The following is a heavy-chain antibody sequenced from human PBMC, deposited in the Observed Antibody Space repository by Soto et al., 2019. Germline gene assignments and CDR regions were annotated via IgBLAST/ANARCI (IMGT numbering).Heavy chain of an antibody. J-gene: IGHJ5*02. CDR1: GFNFDDYA. CDR2: ITWNSGNL. CDR3: AKDHLGGAMAVPFFDP. Sequence: GGSLRLSCAASGFNFDDYAMHWVRQAPGKGLEWVAGITWNSGNLAYADSVKGRFTIPRDNAKDSLYLQMNSLTPEDTAFYYCAKDHLGGAMAVPFFDPWGQGALVTVSS. V-gene: IGHV3-9*01. D-gene: IGHD3-16*01.